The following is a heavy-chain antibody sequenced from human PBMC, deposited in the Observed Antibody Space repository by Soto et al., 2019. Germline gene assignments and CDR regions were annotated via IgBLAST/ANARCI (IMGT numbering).Heavy chain of an antibody. V-gene: IGHV3-33*01. J-gene: IGHJ4*02. D-gene: IGHD3-10*01. CDR3: ARGMVVTMVRDLYYFDY. CDR1: GFTFSSYG. CDR2: IWYDGSNK. Sequence: QVQLVESGGGVVQPGRSLRLSCAASGFTFSSYGMHWVRQAPGKGLEWVAVIWYDGSNKYYADSVKGRFTISRDNSTNTLYLQMNSLRAEDTAVYYCARGMVVTMVRDLYYFDYWGQGTLVTVSS.